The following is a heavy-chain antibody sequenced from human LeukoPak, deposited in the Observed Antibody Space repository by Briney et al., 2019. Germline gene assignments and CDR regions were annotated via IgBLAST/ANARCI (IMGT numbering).Heavy chain of an antibody. Sequence: GGSLRLSCAASGFTFSSYGMHWVRQAPGKGLEWVAVISYDGSNKYYADSVKGRFTISRDNSKNTLYLQMDSLRAEDTAVYFCAKGGSSWTWVDYWGQGTLVTVSS. CDR2: ISYDGSNK. J-gene: IGHJ4*02. V-gene: IGHV3-30*18. CDR1: GFTFSSYG. D-gene: IGHD6-13*01. CDR3: AKGGSSWTWVDY.